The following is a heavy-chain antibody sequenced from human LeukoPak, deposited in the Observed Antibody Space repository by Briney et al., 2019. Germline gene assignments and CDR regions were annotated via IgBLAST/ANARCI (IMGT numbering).Heavy chain of an antibody. V-gene: IGHV4-59*01. CDR2: IYYSGST. J-gene: IGHJ3*02. CDR1: GGSISSYY. D-gene: IGHD2-21*02. CDR3: AGREVVTAIRDAFDI. Sequence: SETLSLTCTVSGGSISSYYWSWVRQPPGKGLEGIGYIYYSGSTNYNPSLKSRVTISVDTSKNQFSLKLSSVTAADTAVYYCAGREVVTAIRDAFDIWGQGTMVTVSS.